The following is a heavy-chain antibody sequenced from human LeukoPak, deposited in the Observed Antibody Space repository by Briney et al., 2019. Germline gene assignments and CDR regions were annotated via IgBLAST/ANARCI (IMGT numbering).Heavy chain of an antibody. D-gene: IGHD3-22*01. CDR1: GFTFSNAW. Sequence: GGSLRLSCAASGFTFSNAWMSWVRQAPGKGLEWVGRIKSKTDGGTTDCAAPVKGRFTISRDDSKNTLYLQMNSLKTEDTAVYYCTTLYDSSGYYYADHAFDIWGQGTMVTVSS. J-gene: IGHJ3*02. V-gene: IGHV3-15*01. CDR3: TTLYDSSGYYYADHAFDI. CDR2: IKSKTDGGTT.